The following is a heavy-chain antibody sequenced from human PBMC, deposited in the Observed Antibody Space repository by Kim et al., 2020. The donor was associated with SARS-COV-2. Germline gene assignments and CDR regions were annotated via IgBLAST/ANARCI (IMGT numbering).Heavy chain of an antibody. CDR2: ITGSSTTM. D-gene: IGHD3-16*02. Sequence: GGSLRLSCEVSGFIFSAYNMHWVRQAPGKGLEWVSYITGSSTTMYYADSVKGRFTISRDNAKNSLYLQMNSLRAEDTAVYYCARGGYYDYVWGSYRPYDYWGRGTLVTVSS. V-gene: IGHV3-48*04. J-gene: IGHJ4*02. CDR1: GFIFSAYN. CDR3: ARGGYYDYVWGSYRPYDY.